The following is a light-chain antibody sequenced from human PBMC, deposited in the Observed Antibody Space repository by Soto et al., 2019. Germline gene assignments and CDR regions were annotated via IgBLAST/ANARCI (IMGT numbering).Light chain of an antibody. Sequence: QSALAQPASVSGSPGQSITISCIGTSSDVGGYNYVSWYQQHPGKAPKLMIYEVSNRPSGVSNRFSGSKSGNTASLTISGLQAEDEAGYYCSSYTSTSTKVFGTGTKVTVL. J-gene: IGLJ1*01. CDR2: EVS. CDR1: SSDVGGYNY. V-gene: IGLV2-14*01. CDR3: SSYTSTSTKV.